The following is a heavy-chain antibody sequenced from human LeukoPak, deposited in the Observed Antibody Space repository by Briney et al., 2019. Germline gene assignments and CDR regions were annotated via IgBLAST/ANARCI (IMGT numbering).Heavy chain of an antibody. D-gene: IGHD1-26*01. CDR2: MNPNSGDT. J-gene: IGHJ5*01. CDR3: ARASGRYWWVDS. V-gene: IGHV1-2*02. CDR1: GYTFTSYD. Sequence: ASVKVSCKASGYTFTSYDINWVRQATGQGLEWMGWMNPNSGDTNYAQKFQGSVTMTRDTSISTVYMELSRLRSDDTAVYYCARASGRYWWVDSWGQGTLVTVSS.